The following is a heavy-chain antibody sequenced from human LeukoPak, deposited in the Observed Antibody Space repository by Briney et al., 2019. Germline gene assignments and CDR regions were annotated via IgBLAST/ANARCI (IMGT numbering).Heavy chain of an antibody. D-gene: IGHD3-3*01. J-gene: IGHJ4*02. CDR1: GGSISSSSYY. V-gene: IGHV4-39*01. CDR2: IYYSGST. Sequence: PSETLSLTCTVSGGSISSSSYYWGWIRQPPGKGLEWIGSIYYSGSTYYNPSLKSRATISVDTSKNQFSLKLSSVTAADTAVYYCARLDLLRSTFDYWGQGTLVTVSS. CDR3: ARLDLLRSTFDY.